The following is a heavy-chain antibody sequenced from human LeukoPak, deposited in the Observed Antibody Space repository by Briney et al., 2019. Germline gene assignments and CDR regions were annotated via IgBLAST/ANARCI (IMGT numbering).Heavy chain of an antibody. V-gene: IGHV4-4*02. D-gene: IGHD2-15*01. J-gene: IGHJ4*02. CDR3: ARWAVGYCSGGSCSYHFDY. CDR1: GGSISSSNW. CDR2: IYHSGST. Sequence: SGTLSLTCAVSGGSISSSNWWSWVRQPPGKGLEWIGEIYHSGSTNYNPSLKSRVTISVDKSKNQFSLKLSSVTAADTAVYYCARWAVGYCSGGSCSYHFDYWGQGTLVTVSS.